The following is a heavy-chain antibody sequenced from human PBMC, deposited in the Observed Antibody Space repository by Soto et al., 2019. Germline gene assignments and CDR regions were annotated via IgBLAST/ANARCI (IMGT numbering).Heavy chain of an antibody. D-gene: IGHD4-17*01. CDR2: IVVGSGNT. V-gene: IGHV1-58*01. J-gene: IGHJ4*02. Sequence: SVKVSCKASGLTFTSSAVQWVRQARGQRLEWIGWIVVGSGNTNYAQKFQERVTITRDMSTSTAYMELSSLRSEDTAVYYCAADLGTTVTMLDYWGQGTLVTV. CDR1: GLTFTSSA. CDR3: AADLGTTVTMLDY.